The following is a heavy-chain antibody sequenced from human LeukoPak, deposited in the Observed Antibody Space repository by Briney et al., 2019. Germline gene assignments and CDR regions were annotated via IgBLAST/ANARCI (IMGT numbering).Heavy chain of an antibody. CDR2: ISAYNGNT. Sequence: GASVKVSCKASGYTFTSYGISWLRQAPGQGLEWMGWISAYNGNTNYAQKLQGRVTMTTDTSTSTAYMELGSLRYDDTAVYYCARNFGVVIRYYYYDMDVWGKGTTVTVSS. J-gene: IGHJ6*03. CDR1: GYTFTSYG. CDR3: ARNFGVVIRYYYYDMDV. D-gene: IGHD3-3*01. V-gene: IGHV1-18*01.